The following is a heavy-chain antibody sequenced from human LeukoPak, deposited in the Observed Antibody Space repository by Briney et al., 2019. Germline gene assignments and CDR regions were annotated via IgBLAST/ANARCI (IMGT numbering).Heavy chain of an antibody. D-gene: IGHD2-2*01. CDR1: GFTVSSNY. V-gene: IGHV3-53*04. CDR3: ARDSRGDTGFNSDY. Sequence: GGSLRLSCAASGFTVSSNYMSWVRQAPGKGLEWVSVIYSGGSTYYADSVKGRFTISRHNSKNTLYLQMNSLRAEDTAVYYCARDSRGDTGFNSDYWGQGTLVTVSS. CDR2: IYSGGST. J-gene: IGHJ4*02.